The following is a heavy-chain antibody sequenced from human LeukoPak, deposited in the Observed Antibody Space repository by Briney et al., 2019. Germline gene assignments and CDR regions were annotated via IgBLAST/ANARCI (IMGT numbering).Heavy chain of an antibody. CDR3: AAAGESGSYSAWFDP. J-gene: IGHJ5*02. Sequence: SVKVSCKASGITFTNSAMQWVRQARGQRLEWIGWIVVGSGNTNYAQKFQERVTITRDMSTSTAYMELSSLRSEDTAVYYCAAAGESGSYSAWFDPWGQGTLVTVSS. CDR1: GITFTNSA. CDR2: IVVGSGNT. D-gene: IGHD1-26*01. V-gene: IGHV1-58*02.